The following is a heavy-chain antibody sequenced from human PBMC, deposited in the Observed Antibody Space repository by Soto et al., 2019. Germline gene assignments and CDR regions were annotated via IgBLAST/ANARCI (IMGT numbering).Heavy chain of an antibody. CDR1: GFTLSDYY. CDR3: AKDRGYCSSTSCYGPDAFDI. D-gene: IGHD2-2*01. Sequence: GGSLRLSCAATGFTLSDYYINWIRQAPGKGLEWVSSISGTGGTIYYADSVRGRFTISRDNSKNTLYLQMNSLRAEDTAVYYCAKDRGYCSSTSCYGPDAFDIWGQGTMVTV. J-gene: IGHJ3*02. CDR2: ISGTGGTI. V-gene: IGHV3-11*04.